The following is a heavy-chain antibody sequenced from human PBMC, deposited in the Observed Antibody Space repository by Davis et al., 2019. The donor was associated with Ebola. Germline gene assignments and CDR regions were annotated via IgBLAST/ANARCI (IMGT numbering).Heavy chain of an antibody. Sequence: SETLSLTCTVSGGSISSYYWSWIRQPPGKGLEWIGYIYYSGSTNYNPSLKSRVTISVDTSKNHFSLKLSSVTAADTAVYYCAREYYYYGMDVWGQGTTVTVSS. CDR2: IYYSGST. J-gene: IGHJ6*02. V-gene: IGHV4-59*12. CDR1: GGSISSYY. CDR3: AREYYYYGMDV.